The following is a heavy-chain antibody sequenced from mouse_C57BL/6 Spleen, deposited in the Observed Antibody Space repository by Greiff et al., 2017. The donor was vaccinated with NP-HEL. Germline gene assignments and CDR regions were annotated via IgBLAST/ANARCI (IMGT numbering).Heavy chain of an antibody. Sequence: EVQRVESGGGLVKPGGSLKLSCAASGFTFSSYAMSWVRQTPEKRLEWVATISDGGSYTYYPDNVKGRFTISRDNAKNNLYLQMSHLKSEDTAMYYCARDRYYYGRGFAYWGQGTLVTVSA. CDR1: GFTFSSYA. CDR2: ISDGGSYT. V-gene: IGHV5-4*01. J-gene: IGHJ3*01. D-gene: IGHD1-1*01. CDR3: ARDRYYYGRGFAY.